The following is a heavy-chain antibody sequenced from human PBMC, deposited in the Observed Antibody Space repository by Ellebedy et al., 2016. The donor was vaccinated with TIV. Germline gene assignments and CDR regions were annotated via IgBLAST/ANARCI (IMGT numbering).Heavy chain of an antibody. D-gene: IGHD4-17*01. V-gene: IGHV3-7*01. J-gene: IGHJ5*02. CDR3: ARRGSYGDYAVQVNNWFDP. CDR2: IYQDGSEK. Sequence: GESLKISCAASGFSFRSYWMTWVRQAPGKGLEWVANIYQDGSEKYYVDSVKGRFIISRDNAKNSLYLQLNSLRVEDTAVYYCARRGSYGDYAVQVNNWFDPWGQGTLVTVSS. CDR1: GFSFRSYW.